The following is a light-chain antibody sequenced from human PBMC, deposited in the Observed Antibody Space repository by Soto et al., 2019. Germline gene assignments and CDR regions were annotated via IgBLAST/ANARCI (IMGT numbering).Light chain of an antibody. CDR1: PSISNY. Sequence: EIQMTPSPSSLSASVGDRVTITCRASPSISNYLNWYQHKPGKAPELLIYAASNLQTGAPSRFSGSGSGTDFTLPISSLQPEDFATYCCQQSYSTPLTFGGGTKVEIK. V-gene: IGKV1-39*01. CDR2: AAS. J-gene: IGKJ4*01. CDR3: QQSYSTPLT.